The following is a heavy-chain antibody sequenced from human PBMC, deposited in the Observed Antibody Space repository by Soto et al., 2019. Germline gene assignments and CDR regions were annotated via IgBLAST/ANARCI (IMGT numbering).Heavy chain of an antibody. D-gene: IGHD1-26*01. Sequence: QVQLQESGPGLVKPSETLSLTCFVSGGSVNSDDYYWSWIRQPPGKGLEWIGYIYSTGRTNYNPSLMSRVTISLDTSRNQFSLKLSSVTAADTAVFYCAREYSNSPEAFDSWGQGTLVTVSS. V-gene: IGHV4-61*08. CDR2: IYSTGRT. CDR3: AREYSNSPEAFDS. CDR1: GGSVNSDDYY. J-gene: IGHJ4*02.